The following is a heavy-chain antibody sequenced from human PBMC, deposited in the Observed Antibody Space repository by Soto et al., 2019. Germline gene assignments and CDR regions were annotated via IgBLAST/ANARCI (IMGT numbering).Heavy chain of an antibody. CDR1: EYTFTYLH. Sequence: QMHLVQSAAEVKKTGSTVTISCEASEYTFTYLHLHLVRQAPGQGLEWLGWITIFNGNTNYAQKFQDRGVISRDTSLSTVYMTLSGLKSEDTAMYYCARSPLDSSNEIYFDSWGQGTLVTVSS. D-gene: IGHD3-22*01. CDR2: ITIFNGNT. J-gene: IGHJ4*02. CDR3: ARSPLDSSNEIYFDS. V-gene: IGHV1-45*02.